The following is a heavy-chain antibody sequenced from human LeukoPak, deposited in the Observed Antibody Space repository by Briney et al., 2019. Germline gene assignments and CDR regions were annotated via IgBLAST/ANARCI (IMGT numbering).Heavy chain of an antibody. J-gene: IGHJ6*03. D-gene: IGHD6-6*01. V-gene: IGHV1-69*13. CDR3: ARDLTGIAARPGHYYYYMDV. CDR1: GGTFSSYA. CDR2: LIPIFGTA. Sequence: ASVKVSCKACGGTFSSYAISWVRQAPGQGLEWVGRLIPIFGTANYAQKFQGRVTITADESTSTAYMELSSLRSEDTAVYYCARDLTGIAARPGHYYYYMDVWGKGTTVTVSS.